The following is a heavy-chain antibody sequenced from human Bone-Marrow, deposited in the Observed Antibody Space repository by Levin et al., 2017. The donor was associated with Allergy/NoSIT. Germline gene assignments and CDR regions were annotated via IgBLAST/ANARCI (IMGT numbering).Heavy chain of an antibody. D-gene: IGHD3-3*01. V-gene: IGHV5-51*01. J-gene: IGHJ2*01. CDR1: GFHFSDHW. Sequence: VASVKVSCQGIGFHFSDHWIGWVRQMPGKGLEWMGIIFAGDSDTKYSPSFQGHVTLSVDKSTSTAYLQWSSLKASDTAIYYCARRPTSFGVFRVYWYFDLWGPGTLVTVSS. CDR2: IFAGDSDT. CDR3: ARRPTSFGVFRVYWYFDL.